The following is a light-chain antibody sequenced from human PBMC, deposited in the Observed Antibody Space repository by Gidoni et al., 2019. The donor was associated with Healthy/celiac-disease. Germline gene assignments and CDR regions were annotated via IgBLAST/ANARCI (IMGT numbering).Light chain of an antibody. CDR1: ALPKIY. CDR3: YSTDSSGTHRGV. Sequence: SYELTQPPSVSVSPGQTARVTCSGDALPKIYAYWYQQKSGQAPALVIYADSKRTSGIPERFSGSSSGTMATLTISGAQVEDEADYYCYSTDSSGTHRGVFGGGTKLPVL. J-gene: IGLJ2*01. V-gene: IGLV3-10*01. CDR2: ADS.